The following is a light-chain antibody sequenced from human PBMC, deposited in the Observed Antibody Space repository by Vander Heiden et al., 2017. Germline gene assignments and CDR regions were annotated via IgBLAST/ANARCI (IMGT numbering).Light chain of an antibody. Sequence: YYLRQPLSVSVSPGQTAGITCSRDAFSNHYASWYQQKPGQAPVLVIYKDNERPSRIPGRFSGSTSGTTVTLTISGVQAEDEADYYCHSVHSSGTCGVFGGGTKLTVL. V-gene: IGLV3-25*03. J-gene: IGLJ3*02. CDR2: KDN. CDR1: AFSNHY. CDR3: HSVHSSGTCGV.